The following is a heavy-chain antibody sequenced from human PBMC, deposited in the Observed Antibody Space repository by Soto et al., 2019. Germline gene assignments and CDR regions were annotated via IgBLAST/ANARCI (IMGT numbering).Heavy chain of an antibody. J-gene: IGHJ5*02. CDR2: IFSNDEK. Sequence: SGPTLVNPTETLTLTCTVSGFSLSNARMGVSWIRQPPGKALEWLAHIFSNDEKSYSTSLKSRLTISKDTSKSQVVLTMTNMDPVDTATYYCARIWDDSSGYPSPRNNHWFDPWGQGTLVTVSS. V-gene: IGHV2-26*01. CDR3: ARIWDDSSGYPSPRNNHWFDP. D-gene: IGHD3-22*01. CDR1: GFSLSNARMG.